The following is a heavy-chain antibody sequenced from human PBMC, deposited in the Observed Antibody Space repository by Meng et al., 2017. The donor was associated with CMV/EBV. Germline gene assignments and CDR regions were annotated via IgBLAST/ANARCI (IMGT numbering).Heavy chain of an antibody. CDR2: INHSGST. Sequence: SETLSLTCAVYGGSSSGYYWSWIRQPTGKGLEWTGEINHSGSTNYNPPLKSRVTVPVDTSKNQFSLKLSSVTAADTAVYYCARARLGSGYPYYYYGMDVWGQGTTVTVSS. CDR3: ARARLGSGYPYYYYGMDV. V-gene: IGHV4-34*01. CDR1: GGSSSGYY. D-gene: IGHD3-3*01. J-gene: IGHJ6*02.